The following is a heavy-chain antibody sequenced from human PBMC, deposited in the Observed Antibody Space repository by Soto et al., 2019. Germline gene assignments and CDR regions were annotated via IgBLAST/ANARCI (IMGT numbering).Heavy chain of an antibody. CDR2: IKSKTDGGTT. V-gene: IGHV3-15*01. CDR1: GFTFSNAW. D-gene: IGHD3-10*01. CDR3: TTDSVSSGSYYNGDY. J-gene: IGHJ4*02. Sequence: GGSLRLSCAASGFTFSNAWMSWVRQAPGKGLEWVGRIKSKTDGGTTDYAAPVKGRFTISRDDSKNTLYLQMNSLKTEDTAVYYCTTDSVSSGSYYNGDYWGQGTLVTXSS.